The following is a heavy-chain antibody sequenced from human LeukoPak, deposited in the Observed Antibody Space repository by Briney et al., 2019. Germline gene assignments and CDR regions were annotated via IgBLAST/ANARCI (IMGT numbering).Heavy chain of an antibody. V-gene: IGHV4-34*01. Sequence: PSETLSLTCAVYGGSFSGYYWSWIRQPPGKGLEWIGEINHSGSTNYNPSPKSRVTISVDTSKNQFSLKLSSVTAADTAVYYCARGPTDPIAYCGGDCLGHDRWGQGTLVTVSS. CDR1: GGSFSGYY. J-gene: IGHJ4*02. CDR3: ARGPTDPIAYCGGDCLGHDR. CDR2: INHSGST. D-gene: IGHD2-21*02.